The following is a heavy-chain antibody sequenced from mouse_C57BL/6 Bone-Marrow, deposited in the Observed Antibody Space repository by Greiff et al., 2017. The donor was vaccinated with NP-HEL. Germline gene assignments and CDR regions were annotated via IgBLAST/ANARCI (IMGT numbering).Heavy chain of an antibody. CDR3: ARSRDYGSSYCYYAMDY. J-gene: IGHJ4*01. CDR1: GYTFTSYW. V-gene: IGHV1-55*01. D-gene: IGHD1-1*01. CDR2: IYPGSGST. Sequence: VQLQQPGAELVKPGASVKMSCKASGYTFTSYWITWVKQRPGQGLEWIGDIYPGSGSTNYNEKFKSKATLTVDTSSSTAYMQLSSLTSDDSAVYYCARSRDYGSSYCYYAMDYWGQGTSVTVSS.